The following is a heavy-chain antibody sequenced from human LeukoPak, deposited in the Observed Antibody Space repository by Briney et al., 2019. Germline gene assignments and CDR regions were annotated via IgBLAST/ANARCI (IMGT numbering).Heavy chain of an antibody. CDR1: GGSFSVYY. CDR2: INHSGST. CDR3: ARSRHYYDSSGYYGDDYFDY. J-gene: IGHJ4*02. Sequence: PSETLSLTCAVYGGSFSVYYWSWIRQPPGKGLEWIGEINHSGSTNYNPSLKSRVTISVDTSKNQFSLKLSSVTAADTAVYYCARSRHYYDSSGYYGDDYFDYWGQGTLVTVSS. V-gene: IGHV4-34*01. D-gene: IGHD3-22*01.